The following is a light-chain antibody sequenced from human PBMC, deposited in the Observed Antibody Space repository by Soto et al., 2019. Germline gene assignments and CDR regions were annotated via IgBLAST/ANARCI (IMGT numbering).Light chain of an antibody. V-gene: IGKV3-20*01. CDR2: GAF. CDR3: QQYVSLPIT. J-gene: IGKJ5*01. CDR1: QSVYSTY. Sequence: EIVLTQSPGTLSLSPGERATLSCRASQSVYSTYLAWYQQKPGQAPRLLIYGAFSRATGIPDRFSGSGSGTDFTLTINRVAPEDFAVYYCQQYVSLPITFGQGTRLEIK.